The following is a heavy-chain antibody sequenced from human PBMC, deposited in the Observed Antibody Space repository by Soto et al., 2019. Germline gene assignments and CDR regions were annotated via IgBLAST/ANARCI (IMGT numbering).Heavy chain of an antibody. J-gene: IGHJ4*02. D-gene: IGHD4-17*01. V-gene: IGHV4-59*08. CDR2: IYYSGST. CDR1: VGSISSYY. Sequence: SETLSLTCTVSVGSISSYYWSWIRQPPGKGLEWIGYIYYSGSTNYNPSLKSRVTISVDTSKNQFPLKLSSVTAADTAVYYCARHLDYGDSFDYWGQGTLVTVSS. CDR3: ARHLDYGDSFDY.